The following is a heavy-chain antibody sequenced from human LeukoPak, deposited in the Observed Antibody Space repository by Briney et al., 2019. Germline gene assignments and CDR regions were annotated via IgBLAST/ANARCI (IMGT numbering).Heavy chain of an antibody. CDR2: IYYSGST. CDR3: ARYCSSASCYAFDY. J-gene: IGHJ4*02. D-gene: IGHD2-2*01. CDR1: GGSISSSTYY. Sequence: PSETLSLTCTVSGGSISSSTYYWGWIRQPPEKGLEWIGSIYYSGSTYSNPSLRSRVTISVDTSKNQFSLKLSSVTAAGTAVYYCARYCSSASCYAFDYWGQGTLVTVSS. V-gene: IGHV4-39*01.